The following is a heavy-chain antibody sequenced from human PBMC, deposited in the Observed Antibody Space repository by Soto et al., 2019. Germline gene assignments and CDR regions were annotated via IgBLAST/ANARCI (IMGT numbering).Heavy chain of an antibody. J-gene: IGHJ5*02. CDR1: GFTFSSYG. D-gene: IGHD6-13*01. V-gene: IGHV3-30*03. CDR3: ARDSGIAAAAEWGWFDP. CDR2: ISYDGSNK. Sequence: GGSLRLSCAASGFTFSSYGMHWVRQAPGKGLEWVAVISYDGSNKYYADSVKGRFTISRDNAKNSLYLQMNSLRAEDTAVYYCARDSGIAAAAEWGWFDPWGQGTLVTVSS.